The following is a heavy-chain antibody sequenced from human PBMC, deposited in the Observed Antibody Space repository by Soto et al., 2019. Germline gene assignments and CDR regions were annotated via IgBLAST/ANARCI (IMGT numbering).Heavy chain of an antibody. D-gene: IGHD1-26*01. Sequence: EMQLVESGGGLVKPGGSLRLSCAASGFTFSSYSMTWVRQAPGKGLEWVSFISSSSSYIYYADSVKGRFTISRDNAKNSLYLQMNSLRAEDTAVYYCARAPIVGATNIDYWGQGTLVTVSS. CDR1: GFTFSSYS. V-gene: IGHV3-21*01. CDR3: ARAPIVGATNIDY. J-gene: IGHJ4*02. CDR2: ISSSSSYI.